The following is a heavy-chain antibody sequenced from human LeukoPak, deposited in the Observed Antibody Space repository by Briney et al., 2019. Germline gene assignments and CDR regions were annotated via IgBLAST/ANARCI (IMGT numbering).Heavy chain of an antibody. CDR1: GYTFTSYG. CDR2: ISAYNGNT. Sequence: ASVKVSCKPSGYTFTSYGISWVRQAPGQGLEWMGWISAYNGNTNYAQKLQGRVTMTTDTSTSTAYMELRSLRSDDTAVYYCARVGYMGCSGGSCYLGLYYYYGMDVWGQGTTVTVSS. CDR3: ARVGYMGCSGGSCYLGLYYYYGMDV. V-gene: IGHV1-18*01. D-gene: IGHD2-15*01. J-gene: IGHJ6*02.